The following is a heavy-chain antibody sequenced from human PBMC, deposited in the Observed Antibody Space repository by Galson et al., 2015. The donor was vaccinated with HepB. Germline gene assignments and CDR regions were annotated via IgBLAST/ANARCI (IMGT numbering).Heavy chain of an antibody. J-gene: IGHJ3*02. CDR3: ATVGGAFSSGWYKDAFDI. Sequence: SVKVSCKVSGYTLTELSMHWVRQAPGKGLEWMGGFDPEDGETIYAQKFQGRVTMTEDTSTDTAYMELSSLRSEDTAVYYCATVGGAFSSGWYKDAFDIWGQGTMVTVSS. CDR2: FDPEDGET. V-gene: IGHV1-24*01. CDR1: GYTLTELS. D-gene: IGHD6-19*01.